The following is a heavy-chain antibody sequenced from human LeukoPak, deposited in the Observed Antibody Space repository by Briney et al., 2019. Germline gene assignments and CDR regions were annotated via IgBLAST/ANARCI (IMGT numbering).Heavy chain of an antibody. CDR1: GYTFTSYY. CDR3: ARDSNCSGGSCYGKFDY. CDR2: INPSGGST. Sequence: ASVKVSCKASGYTFTSYYMHWVRQAPGQGLEWMGIINPSGGSTSYAQKFQGRVTMTRDTSTSTVYMELSSLRSEDTAVYYCARDSNCSGGSCYGKFDYWGQGALVTVSS. V-gene: IGHV1-46*01. D-gene: IGHD2-15*01. J-gene: IGHJ4*02.